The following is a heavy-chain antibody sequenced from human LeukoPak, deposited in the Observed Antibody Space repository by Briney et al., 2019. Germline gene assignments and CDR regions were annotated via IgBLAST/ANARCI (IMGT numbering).Heavy chain of an antibody. D-gene: IGHD2-2*01. V-gene: IGHV4-39*01. CDR1: GGSISSSSYY. CDR2: IYYSGST. CDR3: ARREFSADIVVVPAAFDAFDI. J-gene: IGHJ3*02. Sequence: SETLSLTCTVSGGSISSSSYYWGWIRQPPGKGLEWIGSIYYSGSTYYNPSLKSRVTISVDTSKNQFSLKLSSVTAADTAVYYCARREFSADIVVVPAAFDAFDIWGQGTMVTVSS.